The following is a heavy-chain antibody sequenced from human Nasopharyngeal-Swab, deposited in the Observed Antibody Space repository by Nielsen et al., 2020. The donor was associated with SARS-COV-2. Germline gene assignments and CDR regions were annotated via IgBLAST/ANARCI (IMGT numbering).Heavy chain of an antibody. J-gene: IGHJ4*02. CDR3: ARDFDGTGD. CDR2: VNSDGSRT. D-gene: IGHD3/OR15-3a*01. CDR1: GFSFSNSW. Sequence: GESLKISCEVSGFSFSNSWMHWVRQAPGEGLVWVSRVNSDGSRTGYADSVKGRFTISTDNAKNTVHLHMNSLRAEDTAVYYCARDFDGTGDWGQGTLVTVSS. V-gene: IGHV3-74*01.